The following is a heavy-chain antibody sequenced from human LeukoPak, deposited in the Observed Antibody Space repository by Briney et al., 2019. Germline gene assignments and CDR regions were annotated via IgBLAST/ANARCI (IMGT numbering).Heavy chain of an antibody. V-gene: IGHV3-30*02. CDR1: GFTFRSYG. D-gene: IGHD3-22*01. J-gene: IGHJ4*02. CDR2: IWYDEITK. Sequence: GGSLRLSCVASGFTFRSYGIHWVRQAPGKGLEWLAFIWYDEITKDYADSVKGRFTISRDNSKNTLYVQMNSLRAEDTAVYYCAKALRGYYDNGGFLGAFDYWGQGTLVTVSS. CDR3: AKALRGYYDNGGFLGAFDY.